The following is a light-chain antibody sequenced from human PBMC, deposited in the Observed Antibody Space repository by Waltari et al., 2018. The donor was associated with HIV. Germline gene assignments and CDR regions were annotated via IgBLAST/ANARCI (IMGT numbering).Light chain of an antibody. CDR1: SSAIGGYDS. CDR3: SAYTTYSPLAV. J-gene: IGLJ2*01. V-gene: IGLV2-14*01. CDR2: GVS. Sequence: QSALTQPASVSGSPGQSLTISCTGTSSAIGGYDSVSWYQQHPGKAPKLLIYGVSSRPSGVSNRFSGSRSGNTASLTISGLQADDEAHYYCSAYTTYSPLAVFGGGTKLTVL.